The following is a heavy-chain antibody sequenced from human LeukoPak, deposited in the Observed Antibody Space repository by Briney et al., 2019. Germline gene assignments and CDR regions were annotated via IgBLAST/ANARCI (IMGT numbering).Heavy chain of an antibody. V-gene: IGHV4-34*01. CDR2: INHSGST. D-gene: IGHD3-22*01. Sequence: PSETLSLTCAVYGGSFSGYYWSWIRQPPGKALEWIGEINHSGSTNYNPSLKSRVTISVDTSKNQFSLKLSSVTAADTAVYYCARVSYYDSSGNRGAFDYWGQGTLVTVSS. J-gene: IGHJ4*02. CDR1: GGSFSGYY. CDR3: ARVSYYDSSGNRGAFDY.